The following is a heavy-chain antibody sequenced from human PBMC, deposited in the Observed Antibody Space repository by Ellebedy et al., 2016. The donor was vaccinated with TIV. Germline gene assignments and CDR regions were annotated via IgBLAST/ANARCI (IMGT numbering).Heavy chain of an antibody. CDR3: ARPWVEMATIGDAFDI. V-gene: IGHV3-23*01. CDR1: GFTFSSYA. CDR2: ISGSGGST. Sequence: GESLKISCEASGFTFSSYAMSWVRQAPGKGLEWVSAISGSGGSTYYADSVKGRFTISRDNSKNTLYLHMNSLRAEDTGVYYCARPWVEMATIGDAFDIWGHGTMVTVSS. J-gene: IGHJ3*02. D-gene: IGHD5-24*01.